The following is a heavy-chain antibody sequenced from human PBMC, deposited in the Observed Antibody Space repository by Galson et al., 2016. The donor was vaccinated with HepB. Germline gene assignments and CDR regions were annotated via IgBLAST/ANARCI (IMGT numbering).Heavy chain of an antibody. D-gene: IGHD3-22*01. Sequence: PALVKPTQTLTLTCTFSGFSLSTSTMCVSWIRQPPGKALEWLTLIDWDDDKYYSTSLKTRPTISKDTSKNQVVLTMTNVDPVDTATYYCARMSYYDSSGYYAVIDYWGQGTLVTVSS. CDR2: IDWDDDK. CDR3: ARMSYYDSSGYYAVIDY. CDR1: GFSLSTSTMC. V-gene: IGHV2-70*01. J-gene: IGHJ4*02.